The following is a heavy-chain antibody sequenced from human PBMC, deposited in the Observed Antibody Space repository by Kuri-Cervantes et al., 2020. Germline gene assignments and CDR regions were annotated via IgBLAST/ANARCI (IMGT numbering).Heavy chain of an antibody. CDR2: IKKDGSGK. V-gene: IGHV3-7*01. CDR1: GFIFNNYW. Sequence: GESLKISCAASGFIFNNYWMSWVRQAPGRGLEWVANIKKDGSGKYYVDSVKGRFTISRDNAKMSVDLQMNSLRAEDTAVYYCAKDQGSYADVWGQGTTVTVSS. CDR3: AKDQGSYADV. J-gene: IGHJ6*02. D-gene: IGHD3-16*01.